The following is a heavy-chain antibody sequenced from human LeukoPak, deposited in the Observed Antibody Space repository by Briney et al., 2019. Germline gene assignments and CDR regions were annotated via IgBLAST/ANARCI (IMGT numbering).Heavy chain of an antibody. D-gene: IGHD6-19*01. CDR3: ATEIKGAGWFVP. CDR2: INAGNGNT. Sequence: ASVKVSCKASGYTFTSYAMHWVRQAPGQRLEWMGWINAGNGNTKYSQKFQGRVTITRDTSASTAYMELSSLRSEDAAVYYCATEIKGAGWFVPWGRGTLVTVSS. V-gene: IGHV1-3*01. CDR1: GYTFTSYA. J-gene: IGHJ5*02.